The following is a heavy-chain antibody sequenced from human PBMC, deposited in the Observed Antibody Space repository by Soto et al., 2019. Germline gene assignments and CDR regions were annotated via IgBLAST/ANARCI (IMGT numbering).Heavy chain of an antibody. CDR1: EDTFRNYW. D-gene: IGHD1-1*01. Sequence: GESLKISCKGSEDTFRNYWIDWVRQMPGKGLEWMAITYPGDSETRYSPSFQGQVTISVDKSTSTAYLQWSSLKASDTAMYYCARARDRNDHHYFDYWGQGTLVTVSS. CDR2: TYPGDSET. CDR3: ARARDRNDHHYFDY. J-gene: IGHJ4*02. V-gene: IGHV5-51*01.